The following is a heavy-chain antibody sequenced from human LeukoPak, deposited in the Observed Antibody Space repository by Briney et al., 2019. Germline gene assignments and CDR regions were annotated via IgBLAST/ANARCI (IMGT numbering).Heavy chain of an antibody. CDR3: AKDKSHGSGSYYNSWSPHFDY. CDR2: ISWNSGSI. CDR1: GFTFDDYA. V-gene: IGHV3-9*01. D-gene: IGHD3-10*01. Sequence: PGGSLRLSCAASGFTFDDYAMHWVRQAPGKGLEWVSGISWNSGSIGYADSVKGRFTISRDNAKNSLYLQMNSLRAEDTALYYCAKDKSHGSGSYYNSWSPHFDYWGQGTLVTVSS. J-gene: IGHJ4*02.